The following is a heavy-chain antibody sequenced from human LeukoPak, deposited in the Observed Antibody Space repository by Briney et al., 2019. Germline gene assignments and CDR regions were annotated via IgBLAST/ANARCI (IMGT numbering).Heavy chain of an antibody. V-gene: IGHV3-43*02. J-gene: IGHJ4*02. CDR1: GFTFDDYA. CDR2: ISGDSDYT. CDR3: AKGHGSRTGDFEY. Sequence: GGSLRLSCAASGFTFDDYAMHWVRQAPGMGLEWVSLISGDSDYTYYADSVKGRFTISRDNSKNSLYLQMSTLRTEDNALYYCAKGHGSRTGDFEYWGQGTLVTVSS. D-gene: IGHD3-10*01.